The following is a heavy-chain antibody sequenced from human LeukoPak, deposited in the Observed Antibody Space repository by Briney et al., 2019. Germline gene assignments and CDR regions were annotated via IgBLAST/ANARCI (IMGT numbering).Heavy chain of an antibody. D-gene: IGHD2-15*01. CDR1: GYSFTSYW. V-gene: IGHV5-51*01. Sequence: GLSLQISCKGSGYSFTSYWIGWVRPVPGKGLEWMGIIYPGDSDTRYSPSFQGQVTISADKSISTAYLQWSSLKASDTAMYYCARVPGHCSGGSCYFYYYYGMDVWGQGTTVTVSS. J-gene: IGHJ6*02. CDR3: ARVPGHCSGGSCYFYYYYGMDV. CDR2: IYPGDSDT.